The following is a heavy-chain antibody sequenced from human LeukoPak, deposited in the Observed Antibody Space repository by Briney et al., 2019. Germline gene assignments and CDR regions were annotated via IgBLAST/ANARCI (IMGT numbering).Heavy chain of an antibody. CDR1: GGSISSYY. J-gene: IGHJ3*02. Sequence: SETLSLTCTVSGGSISSYYWSWIRQPPGKGLEWIGYIYYSGSTNYNPSLKSRVTISVDTSKNQFSLKLSPVTAADTAVYYCARWCSSTSCPVDAFDIWGQGTMVTVSS. D-gene: IGHD2-2*01. CDR2: IYYSGST. V-gene: IGHV4-59*01. CDR3: ARWCSSTSCPVDAFDI.